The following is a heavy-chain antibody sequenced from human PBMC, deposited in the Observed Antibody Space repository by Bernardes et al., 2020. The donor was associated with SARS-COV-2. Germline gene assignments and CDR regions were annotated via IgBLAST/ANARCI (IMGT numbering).Heavy chain of an antibody. J-gene: IGHJ4*02. D-gene: IGHD6-13*01. CDR2: IYSNGNT. Sequence: TLSLTCTVSGGSLSSLSTYNYYWNWIRQPAGRGLEWLGRIYSNGNTNYNPSLKSRVTMSVDASKNQFSLKLTSVTAADTAIYYCARAYSNSWTIPLGYWGQGSLVTVSS. CDR3: ARAYSNSWTIPLGY. V-gene: IGHV4-61*02. CDR1: GGSLSSLSTYNYY.